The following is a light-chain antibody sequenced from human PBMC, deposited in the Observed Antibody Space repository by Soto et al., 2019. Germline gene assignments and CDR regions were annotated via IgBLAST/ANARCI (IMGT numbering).Light chain of an antibody. Sequence: QSVLTQPASVSGSPGQSITISCTGTSSDMGTYDYVSWYQQHPGKAPKLMIYEVINRPSGISNRFSGSKSGNTASLTISGLQAEDEADYYCSSYTSSSPLEVFGGGTKETVL. CDR2: EVI. CDR1: SSDMGTYDY. CDR3: SSYTSSSPLEV. J-gene: IGLJ3*02. V-gene: IGLV2-14*01.